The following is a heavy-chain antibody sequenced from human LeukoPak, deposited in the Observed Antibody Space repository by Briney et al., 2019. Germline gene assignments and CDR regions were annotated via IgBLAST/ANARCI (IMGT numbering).Heavy chain of an antibody. D-gene: IGHD3-22*01. J-gene: IGHJ3*01. V-gene: IGHV3-30*18. CDR3: ANNYDST. CDR2: ISYDGSNK. Sequence: GGSLRLSCAASGFTFSSYGMHWVRQAPGKGLEWVAVISYDGSNKYYADSVKGRFTISRDNSKNTLYLQMNSLRAEDTAVYYCANNYDSTWGQGTMVTVSS. CDR1: GFTFSSYG.